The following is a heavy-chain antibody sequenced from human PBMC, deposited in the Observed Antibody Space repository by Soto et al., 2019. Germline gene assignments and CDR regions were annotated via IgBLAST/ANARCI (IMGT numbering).Heavy chain of an antibody. Sequence: SVKVSCKTSGGTFSSYSFSWVRQAPGQGLEWMGRIIPMFDITNYAQKFQGRVTITADKSTSTVYLELSSLRSEDTAVYYCTRDRAVTNASIGMSYWGQGTPVTVSS. CDR3: TRDRAVTNASIGMSY. CDR1: GGTFSSYS. V-gene: IGHV1-69*04. CDR2: IIPMFDIT. D-gene: IGHD4-4*01. J-gene: IGHJ4*02.